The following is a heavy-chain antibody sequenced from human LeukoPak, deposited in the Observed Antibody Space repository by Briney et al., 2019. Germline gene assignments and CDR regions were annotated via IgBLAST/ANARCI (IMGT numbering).Heavy chain of an antibody. D-gene: IGHD3-22*01. J-gene: IGHJ4*02. CDR3: ARLGYSYYDSSGYYYFDY. V-gene: IGHV1-2*02. Sequence: ASVKVSCKASGYTFTGYYMHWVRQAPGQGLEWMGWINPNSGGTNYAQKFQGRVTMTRDTSISTAYMELRSLRSDDTAVYYCARLGYSYYDSSGYYYFDYWGQGTLVTVSS. CDR1: GYTFTGYY. CDR2: INPNSGGT.